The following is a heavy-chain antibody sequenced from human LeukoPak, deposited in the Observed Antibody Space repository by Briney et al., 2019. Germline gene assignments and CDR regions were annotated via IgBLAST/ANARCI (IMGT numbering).Heavy chain of an antibody. J-gene: IGHJ4*02. CDR3: ARAVKGGFDY. D-gene: IGHD3-16*01. CDR2: ISAYNGNT. Sequence: ASVKVSCKASGYTFTSYGISWVRQAPGQGLEWMGWISAYNGNTNYAQKFQGRVTITADESTSTAYMELSSLRSEDTAVYYCARAVKGGFDYWGQGTLVTVSS. V-gene: IGHV1-18*01. CDR1: GYTFTSYG.